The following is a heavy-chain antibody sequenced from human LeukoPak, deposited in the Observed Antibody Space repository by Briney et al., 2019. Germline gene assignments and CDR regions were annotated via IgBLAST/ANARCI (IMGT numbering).Heavy chain of an antibody. CDR1: GFTFSDYY. Sequence: LXXXASGFTFSDYYMRWLRQAPGKGLEWVSYISSSGSTIYYADSVKGRFTISRDNAKNSLYLQMNSLRAEDTAVYYCARVMLTSNYYYYGMDVWGQGTTVTVSS. CDR3: ARVMLTSNYYYYGMDV. J-gene: IGHJ6*02. D-gene: IGHD3-16*01. V-gene: IGHV3-11*01. CDR2: ISSSGSTI.